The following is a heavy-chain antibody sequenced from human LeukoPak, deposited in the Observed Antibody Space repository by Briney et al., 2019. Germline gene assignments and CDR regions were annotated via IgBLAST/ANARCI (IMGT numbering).Heavy chain of an antibody. CDR2: IYHSGST. V-gene: IGHV4-4*02. D-gene: IGHD3-10*01. Sequence: SGTLSLTCAVSGGSISSSNWWSWVRQPPGKGLEWSGEIYHSGSTNYNPSLKSRVTISVDKSKNQFSLKLSSVTAADTAVYYCARQIPNTMVRGVIFRPYFDYWGQGTLVTVSS. CDR3: ARQIPNTMVRGVIFRPYFDY. CDR1: GGSISSSNW. J-gene: IGHJ4*02.